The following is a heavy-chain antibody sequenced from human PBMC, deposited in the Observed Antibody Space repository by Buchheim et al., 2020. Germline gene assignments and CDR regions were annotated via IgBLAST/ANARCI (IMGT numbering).Heavy chain of an antibody. CDR2: ISYDGSNK. CDR1: GFTFSSYA. J-gene: IGHJ4*02. CDR3: ARDRVRIVVVTATRSYFDY. Sequence: QVQLVESGGGVVQPGRSLRLSCAASGFTFSSYAMHWVRQAPGKGLEWVAVISYDGSNKYYADSVKGRFTISRDNSKNTLSLQMNSLRAEDTAVYYCARDRVRIVVVTATRSYFDYWGQGTL. D-gene: IGHD2-21*02. V-gene: IGHV3-30*04.